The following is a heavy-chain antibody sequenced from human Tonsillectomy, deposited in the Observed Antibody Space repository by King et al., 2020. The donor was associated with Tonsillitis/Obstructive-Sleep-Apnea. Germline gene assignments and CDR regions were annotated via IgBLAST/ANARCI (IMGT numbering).Heavy chain of an antibody. CDR1: GGSFSGYY. J-gene: IGHJ4*02. CDR2: INHSGST. V-gene: IGHV4-34*01. CDR3: ARVPYAYGDYVFDY. Sequence: HVQLQQWGAGLLKPSETLSLTCAVYGGSFSGYYWSWIRQPPGKGLEWIGEINHSGSTNYNPSLKSRVTISVDTSKNQFSLKLSSVTAADTAVYYCARVPYAYGDYVFDYWGQGTLVTVSS. D-gene: IGHD4-17*01.